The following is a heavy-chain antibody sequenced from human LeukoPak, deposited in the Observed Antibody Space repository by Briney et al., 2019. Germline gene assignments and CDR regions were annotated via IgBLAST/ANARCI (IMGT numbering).Heavy chain of an antibody. Sequence: PGGSLRPSFAASAFTLGNSGASCVRQAPGKGLEWVASIRYDGRGKYYVESVKGRLTISRDGANNTLFLQMNSPRADHIAHYYRGREPPVEVASREHLYLDHSGQGTLVTVSS. D-gene: IGHD1/OR15-1a*01. CDR1: AFTLGNSG. CDR3: GREPPVEVASREHLYLDH. J-gene: IGHJ4*02. V-gene: IGHV3-7*02. CDR2: IRYDGRGK.